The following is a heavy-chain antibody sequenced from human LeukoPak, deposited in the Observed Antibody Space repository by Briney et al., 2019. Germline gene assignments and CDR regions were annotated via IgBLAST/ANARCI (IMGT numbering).Heavy chain of an antibody. CDR3: ASLMIGSWYFDL. CDR1: GGSISSSNW. CDR2: IYHSGST. D-gene: IGHD3-22*01. Sequence: PSGTLSLTCAVSGGSISSSNWWSWVRQPPGKGLEWIGEIYHSGSTNYNPSLMSRVTISVDKSKNQFSLKLSSVTAADTAVYYCASLMIGSWYFDLWGRGTLVTVSS. V-gene: IGHV4-4*02. J-gene: IGHJ2*01.